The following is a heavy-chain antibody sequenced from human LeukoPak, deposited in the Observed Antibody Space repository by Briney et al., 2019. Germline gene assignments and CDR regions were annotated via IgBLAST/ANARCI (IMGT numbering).Heavy chain of an antibody. Sequence: PGGSLRLSCAASGFTFSNAWMSWVRQAPGKGLEWVGRIKSKTDGGTTDYAAPVKGRFTISRDDSKNTLYLQMNGLKTEDTAVYYCTTERVIDAFDIWGQGTMVTVSS. D-gene: IGHD2/OR15-2a*01. J-gene: IGHJ3*02. V-gene: IGHV3-15*01. CDR2: IKSKTDGGTT. CDR1: GFTFSNAW. CDR3: TTERVIDAFDI.